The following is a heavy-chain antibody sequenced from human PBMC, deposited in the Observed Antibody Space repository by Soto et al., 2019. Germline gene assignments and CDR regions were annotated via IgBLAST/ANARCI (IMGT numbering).Heavy chain of an antibody. CDR3: ATVIVVVPAAIPFYDYVWASYRYYFDY. Sequence: SETLSLTCTVSGGSISSSSYYWGWIRQPPGKGLERIGSIYYSGSTYYNPSLKSRVTISVDTSKNQFSLKLSSVTAADTAVYFCATVIVVVPAAIPFYDYVWASYRYYFDYWGQGTLVTVSS. D-gene: IGHD3-16*02. J-gene: IGHJ4*02. V-gene: IGHV4-39*07. CDR2: IYYSGST. CDR1: GGSISSSSYY.